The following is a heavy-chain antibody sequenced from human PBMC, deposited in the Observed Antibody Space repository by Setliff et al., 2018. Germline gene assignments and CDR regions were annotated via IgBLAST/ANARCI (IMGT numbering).Heavy chain of an antibody. V-gene: IGHV3-23*01. CDR3: ARLALTGYDSSGYYYALEYYYYMDV. D-gene: IGHD3-22*01. CDR1: GFSFRTYA. CDR2: ITIDDAYS. Sequence: PGGSLRLSCAASGFSFRTYAMSWVRQAPGKGLEWVSTITIDDAYSYYADSVKGRFTISRDNSKNTLYLQMNSLRAEDTAVYYCARLALTGYDSSGYYYALEYYYYMDVWGKGTTVTVSS. J-gene: IGHJ6*03.